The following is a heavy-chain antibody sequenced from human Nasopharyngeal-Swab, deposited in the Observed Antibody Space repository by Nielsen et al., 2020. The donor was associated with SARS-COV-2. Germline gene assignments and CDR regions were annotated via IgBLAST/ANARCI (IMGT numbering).Heavy chain of an antibody. CDR1: GGSISSSSYY. CDR2: IYYSGST. J-gene: IGHJ6*03. D-gene: IGHD2-2*02. CDR3: ARHRIYCSSTSCYTYYYYYMDV. Sequence: SETLSLTCTASGGSISSSSYYWGWIRQPPGKGLEWIGSIYYSGSTYYNPSLKSRVTISVDTSKNQFSLKLSSVTAADTAVYYCARHRIYCSSTSCYTYYYYYMDVWGKGTTVTVSS. V-gene: IGHV4-39*01.